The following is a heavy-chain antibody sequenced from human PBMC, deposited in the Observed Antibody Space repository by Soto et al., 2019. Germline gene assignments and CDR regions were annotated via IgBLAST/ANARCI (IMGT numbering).Heavy chain of an antibody. CDR1: GFTFDDYA. Sequence: EVQLVESGGGLVQPGRSLRLSCAASGFTFDDYAMHWVRQAPGKGLEWVSGISWNSGSIGYADSVKGRFTISRDNAKNSLYLQMNSLRAEDTALYYCATDRMVRGVIWAFDIWGHGTMVTVSS. V-gene: IGHV3-9*01. J-gene: IGHJ3*02. CDR3: ATDRMVRGVIWAFDI. CDR2: ISWNSGSI. D-gene: IGHD3-10*01.